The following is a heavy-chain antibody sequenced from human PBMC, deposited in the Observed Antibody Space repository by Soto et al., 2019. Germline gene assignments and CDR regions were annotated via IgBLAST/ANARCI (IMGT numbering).Heavy chain of an antibody. J-gene: IGHJ4*02. CDR1: GYTLTELS. Sequence: ASVKVSCKVSGYTLTELSMHLVRQAPGKGLEWMGGFDPEDGETIYAQKFQGRVTMTEDTSTDTAYMELSSLRSEDTAVYYCATNGLVRGGTFDYWGQGTLVTVSS. V-gene: IGHV1-24*01. CDR3: ATNGLVRGGTFDY. CDR2: FDPEDGET. D-gene: IGHD3-10*01.